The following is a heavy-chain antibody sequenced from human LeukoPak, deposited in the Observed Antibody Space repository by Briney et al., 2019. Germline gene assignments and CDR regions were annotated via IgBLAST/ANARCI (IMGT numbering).Heavy chain of an antibody. CDR1: GGSLNGHY. CDR2: GSESGGT. Sequence: SETLSLTCAVYGGSLNGHYWGWIRQPPGKGLEWIGEGSESGGTKFNPSLKSRVTISADTSKNQFSLKLSSVTAADTAVYYCAREWRGQQLVDYWGQGTLVTVSS. V-gene: IGHV4-34*01. J-gene: IGHJ4*02. CDR3: AREWRGQQLVDY. D-gene: IGHD6-13*01.